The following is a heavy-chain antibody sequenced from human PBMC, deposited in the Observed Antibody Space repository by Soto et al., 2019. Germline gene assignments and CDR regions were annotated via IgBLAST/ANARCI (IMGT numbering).Heavy chain of an antibody. CDR2: IYYSGST. CDR3: ARDFTDSSGPTLGMGV. V-gene: IGHV4-31*03. Sequence: SETLSLTCTVSGGSISSGGYYWSWIRQHPGKGLEWIGYIYYSGSTYYNPSLKSRITISVDTSKNQFSLKLSSVTAADTAVYYCARDFTDSSGPTLGMGVWGQGTTVNVSS. CDR1: GGSISSGGYY. J-gene: IGHJ6*02. D-gene: IGHD6-19*01.